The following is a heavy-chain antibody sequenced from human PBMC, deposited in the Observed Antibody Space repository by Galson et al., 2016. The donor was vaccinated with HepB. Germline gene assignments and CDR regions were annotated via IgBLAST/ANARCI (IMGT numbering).Heavy chain of an antibody. D-gene: IGHD2-8*02. Sequence: SVKVSCKASRSAFSSYAISWVRQAPGQGLEWLGGIIPMFGTATYAQVFQGRVTITADESTTSAYLELNSLTSNDTAVYYCATTPRKKAKSGLGSYGGQYWSGMDVWGQGTTVTVSS. CDR1: RSAFSSYA. CDR3: ATTPRKKAKSGLGSYGGQYWSGMDV. V-gene: IGHV1-69*13. CDR2: IIPMFGTA. J-gene: IGHJ6*02.